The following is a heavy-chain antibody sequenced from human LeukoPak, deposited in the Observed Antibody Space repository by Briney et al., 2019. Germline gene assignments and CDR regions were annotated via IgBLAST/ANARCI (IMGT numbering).Heavy chain of an antibody. Sequence: GGSLRLSCAASGFTFSGSDMNWVRQAPGKGLEWVSSITTTSRYIYYADSVKGRFTISRDNAKNFLFLQMNSLRAEDTAVYYFSRIVGATIRGRYSYSWGQGTLVTVCS. CDR2: ITTTSRYI. J-gene: IGHJ4*02. CDR3: SRIVGATIRGRYSYS. V-gene: IGHV3-21*01. CDR1: GFTFSGSD. D-gene: IGHD1-26*01.